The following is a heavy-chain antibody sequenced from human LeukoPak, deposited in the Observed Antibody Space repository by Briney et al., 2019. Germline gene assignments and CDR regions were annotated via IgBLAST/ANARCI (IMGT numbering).Heavy chain of an antibody. V-gene: IGHV4-4*07. CDR3: ARGDYYAGGGRNWFDP. CDR2: IHMGGPT. D-gene: IGHD1-26*01. Sequence: SHSLSPTRTLSGASMSSSYCSFIRQSAGTWLEWLVCIHMGGPTSYHPSSKSRVTLSVDASKNQLSLGLTSVTAADTGVYYCARGDYYAGGGRNWFDPWGHGTLVTVSS. CDR1: GASMSSSY. J-gene: IGHJ5*02.